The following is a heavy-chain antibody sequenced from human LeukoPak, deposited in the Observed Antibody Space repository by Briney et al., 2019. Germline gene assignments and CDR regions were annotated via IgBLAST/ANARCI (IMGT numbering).Heavy chain of an antibody. CDR1: GFTFSSYS. CDR2: IKQDGSVK. CDR3: ARSYCGGDCIYYYYGMDV. J-gene: IGHJ6*02. V-gene: IGHV3-7*01. Sequence: GGSLRLSCAASGFTFSSYSMNWVRQAPGKGLEWVANIKQDGSVKYYVDSVKGRFTISRDNAKNSLYLQMNSLRAEDTAVYYCARSYCGGDCIYYYYGMDVWGQGTTVTVSS. D-gene: IGHD2-21*02.